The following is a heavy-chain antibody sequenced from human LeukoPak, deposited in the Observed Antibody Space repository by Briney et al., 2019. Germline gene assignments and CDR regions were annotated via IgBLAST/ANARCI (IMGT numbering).Heavy chain of an antibody. D-gene: IGHD1-26*01. J-gene: IGHJ3*02. CDR3: ASPGIVGATGDAFDI. V-gene: IGHV3-11*04. Sequence: SSSGSPIYYADSVKGRFTISRDNAKNSLYLQMNSLRAEDTAVYYCASPGIVGATGDAFDIWGQGTMVTVSS. CDR2: SSSGSPI.